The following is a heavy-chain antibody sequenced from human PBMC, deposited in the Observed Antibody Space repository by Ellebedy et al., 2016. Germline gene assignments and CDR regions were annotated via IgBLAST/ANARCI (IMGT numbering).Heavy chain of an antibody. CDR1: GFTFRNYG. CDR3: AGGRINVIVRGYGMDV. V-gene: IGHV3-30*03. CDR2: TSSDGSNE. D-gene: IGHD3-22*01. J-gene: IGHJ6*02. Sequence: GESLKISCVASGFTFRNYGMHWVRQTPGKGLEWVAVTSSDGSNEESSDSVKGRFTISRDNSKNTLDLQMNSLRAEDTAVYYCAGGRINVIVRGYGMDVWGQGTTVTVSS.